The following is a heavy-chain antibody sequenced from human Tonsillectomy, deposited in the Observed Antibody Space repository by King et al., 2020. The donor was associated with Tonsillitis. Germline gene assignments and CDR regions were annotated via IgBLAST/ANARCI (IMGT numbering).Heavy chain of an antibody. Sequence: VQLVESGGGLVQPGGSLRLSCAASGFSFSSDAMSWVRQAPGKGLEWISAISGSGGSTYYADSVKGRFTISRDNSKNTLYLQMNSLRAEDTAIYYCAKDLIAPAATENYWGQGTLVTVSS. CDR1: GFSFSSDA. V-gene: IGHV3-23*04. D-gene: IGHD2-2*01. CDR3: AKDLIAPAATENY. J-gene: IGHJ4*02. CDR2: ISGSGGST.